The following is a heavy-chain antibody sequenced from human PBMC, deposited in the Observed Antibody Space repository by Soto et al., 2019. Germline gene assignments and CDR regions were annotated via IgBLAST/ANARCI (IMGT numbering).Heavy chain of an antibody. CDR2: ISYDGSNK. J-gene: IGHJ4*02. D-gene: IGHD4-17*01. CDR1: GFTFSSYA. CDR3: ARSVPTVVTRGSFDY. V-gene: IGHV3-30-3*01. Sequence: PGGSLRLSCAASGFTFSSYAMHWVRQAPGKGLECVAVISYDGSNKYYADSVKGRFTISRDNSKNTLYLQMNSLRAEDTAVYYCARSVPTVVTRGSFDYWGQGTLVTVSS.